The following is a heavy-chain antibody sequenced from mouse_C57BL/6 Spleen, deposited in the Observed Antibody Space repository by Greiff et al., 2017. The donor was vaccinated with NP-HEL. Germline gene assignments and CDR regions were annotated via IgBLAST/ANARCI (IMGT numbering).Heavy chain of an antibody. CDR3: ARGRDDYDGLYYFDY. J-gene: IGHJ2*01. V-gene: IGHV5-16*01. Sequence: EVHLVESEGGLVQPGSSMKLSCTASGFTFSDYYMAWVRQVPEKGLEWVANINSDGSSSYYLDSSKSRFIISRDNAKNILYLQMSRLKSEDTATYYCARGRDDYDGLYYFDYWGQGTTLTVSS. CDR2: INSDGSSS. CDR1: GFTFSDYY. D-gene: IGHD2-4*01.